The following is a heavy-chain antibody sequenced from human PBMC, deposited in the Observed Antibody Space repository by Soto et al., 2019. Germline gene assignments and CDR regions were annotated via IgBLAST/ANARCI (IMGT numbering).Heavy chain of an antibody. D-gene: IGHD1-1*01. CDR1: GGSVSGANYY. CDR3: ARVERGTATTVVDAFDI. CDR2: MSHSGGT. Sequence: QVQLQQWGAGLLKPSETLSLTCAVYGGSVSGANYYWSWIRQPPGKGLEWIGEMSHSGGTHFNPSLKSRVTISVDTSTNQFSLKMSSVTAADTALYYCARVERGTATTVVDAFDIWGPGTMVTVSS. V-gene: IGHV4-34*01. J-gene: IGHJ3*02.